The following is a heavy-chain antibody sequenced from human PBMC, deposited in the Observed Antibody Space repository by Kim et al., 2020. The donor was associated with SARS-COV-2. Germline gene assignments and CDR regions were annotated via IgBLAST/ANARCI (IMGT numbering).Heavy chain of an antibody. D-gene: IGHD6-19*01. V-gene: IGHV6-1*01. Sequence: VSVKSRITINPDTSKNQFSLQLNSVTPEDTAVYYCARVIAVAGRYGMDVWGQGTTVTVSS. CDR3: ARVIAVAGRYGMDV. J-gene: IGHJ6*02.